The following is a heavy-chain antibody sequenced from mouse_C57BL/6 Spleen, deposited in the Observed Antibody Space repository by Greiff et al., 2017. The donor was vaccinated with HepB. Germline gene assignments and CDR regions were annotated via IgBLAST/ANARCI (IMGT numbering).Heavy chain of an antibody. CDR3: ARSGTERGFAY. D-gene: IGHD3-3*01. V-gene: IGHV1-81*01. CDR1: GYTFTSYG. Sequence: VKLVESGAELARPGASVKLSCKASGYTFTSYGISWVKQRTGQGLEWIGEIYPRSGNTYYNEKFKGKATLTADKSSSTAYMELRSLTSEDSAVYFCARSGTERGFAYWGQGTLVTVSA. J-gene: IGHJ3*01. CDR2: IYPRSGNT.